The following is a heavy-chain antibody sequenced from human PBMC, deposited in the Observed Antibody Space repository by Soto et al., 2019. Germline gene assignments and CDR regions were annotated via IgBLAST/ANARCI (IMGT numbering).Heavy chain of an antibody. Sequence: EVQLVESGGGLVKPGGSLRLSCAASGFTFSNAWMNWVRQAPGKGLEWVGRIKSKTDGGTTDYAAPVKGRFTISRXDXKXXLYLQMNSLKTEDTAVYYCTTDWGGVTYYYYGMDVWGQGTTVTVSS. V-gene: IGHV3-15*07. D-gene: IGHD3-16*01. CDR2: IKSKTDGGTT. CDR1: GFTFSNAW. CDR3: TTDWGGVTYYYYGMDV. J-gene: IGHJ6*02.